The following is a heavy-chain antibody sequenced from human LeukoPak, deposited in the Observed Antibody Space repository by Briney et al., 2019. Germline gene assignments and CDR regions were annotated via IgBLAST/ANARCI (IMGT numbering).Heavy chain of an antibody. CDR3: ARDTIAVAANYYLDY. Sequence: GGSLRLSCEASGFSFSSYSMNWVRQAPGKGLAWISYISSISGTINYADSVKGRFTISRDNAKNSLYLQMSSLRAEDTAVYSCARDTIAVAANYYLDYWGQGTLVTVSS. J-gene: IGHJ4*02. D-gene: IGHD6-19*01. CDR2: ISSISGTI. CDR1: GFSFSSYS. V-gene: IGHV3-48*01.